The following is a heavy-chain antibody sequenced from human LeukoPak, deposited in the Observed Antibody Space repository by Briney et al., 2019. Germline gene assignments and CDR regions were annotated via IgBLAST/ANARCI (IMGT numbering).Heavy chain of an antibody. CDR2: ISSSSSTI. V-gene: IGHV3-48*04. CDR3: ARDEAGATTEFDS. Sequence: GGSLRLSCAASGFTFSSYRMNWVRQAPGKGLEWVSYISSSSSTIYYADSVKGRFTISRDNAMNSLYLQMNSLRADDTAVYYCARDEAGATTEFDSWGQGTLVTVSS. CDR1: GFTFSSYR. D-gene: IGHD1-26*01. J-gene: IGHJ4*02.